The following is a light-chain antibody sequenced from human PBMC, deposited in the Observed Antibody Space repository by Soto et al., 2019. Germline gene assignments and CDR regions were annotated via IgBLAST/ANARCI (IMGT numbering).Light chain of an antibody. CDR2: GAS. V-gene: IGKV3-15*01. J-gene: IGKJ2*01. CDR3: YQYNSWPS. CDR1: QSVDIN. Sequence: ELTQSPATLXXSPXXXXAXXCRAXQSVDINVAWYQQKGGQAPRLLISGASSRATGIPVRFSGSGSGTEFTLTISGLQSEDFAVYYCYQYNSWPSXGQGTKLQMK.